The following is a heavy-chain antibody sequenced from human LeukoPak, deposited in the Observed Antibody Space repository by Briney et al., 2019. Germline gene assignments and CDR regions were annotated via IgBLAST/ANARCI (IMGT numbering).Heavy chain of an antibody. V-gene: IGHV4-59*01. D-gene: IGHD3-22*01. CDR3: ARSTSGYYSKHYYFYMDV. CDR1: GGSISSYY. Sequence: SETLSLTCTVSGGSISSYYWSWIRQPPGKGLEWIGYIYYSGSTNYNPPLKSRVTISVDTSKNQFSLKLRSVTAADTAVYYCARSTSGYYSKHYYFYMDVWGKGTTVTVSS. CDR2: IYYSGST. J-gene: IGHJ6*03.